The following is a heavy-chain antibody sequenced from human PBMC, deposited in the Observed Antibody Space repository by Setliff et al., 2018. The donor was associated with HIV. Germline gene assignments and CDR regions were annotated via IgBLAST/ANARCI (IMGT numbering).Heavy chain of an antibody. Sequence: SETLSLTCAVYGGSFSGYYWSWIRQPPGKGLEWIGEINHSGSTNYNPSLKSRVTISVDTSKNQFSLKLSSVTAADTAVYYCARAARYSSSWYKRGYYFDYWGQGMLVTVSS. V-gene: IGHV4-34*01. CDR2: INHSGST. CDR1: GGSFSGYY. D-gene: IGHD6-13*01. CDR3: ARAARYSSSWYKRGYYFDY. J-gene: IGHJ4*02.